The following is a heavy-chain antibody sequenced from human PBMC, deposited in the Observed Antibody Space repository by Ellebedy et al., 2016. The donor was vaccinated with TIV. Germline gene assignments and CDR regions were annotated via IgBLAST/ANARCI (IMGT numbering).Heavy chain of an antibody. CDR1: GFTFSNYA. Sequence: GESLKISXAASGFTFSNYAMSWVRQAPGKGLEWVSAISGSGGSTYYADSVKGRFTISRDNSKNTVYLQMNSLRAEDTAVYYCARGGIVVVPAANNWFDPWGQGTLVTVSS. D-gene: IGHD2-2*01. J-gene: IGHJ5*02. V-gene: IGHV3-23*01. CDR3: ARGGIVVVPAANNWFDP. CDR2: ISGSGGST.